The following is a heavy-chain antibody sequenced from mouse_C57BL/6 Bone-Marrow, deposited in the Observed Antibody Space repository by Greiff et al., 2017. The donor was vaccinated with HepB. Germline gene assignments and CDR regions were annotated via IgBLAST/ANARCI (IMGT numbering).Heavy chain of an antibody. CDR3: ARRGSYWYFDV. CDR1: GYTFTDYN. J-gene: IGHJ1*03. V-gene: IGHV1-18*01. Sequence: VHVKQSGPELVKPGASVKIPCKASGYTFTDYNMDWVKQSHGKSLEWIGDINPNNGGTIYNQKFKGKATLTVDKSSSTAYMELRSLTSEDTAVYYCARRGSYWYFDVWGTGTTVTVSS. CDR2: INPNNGGT.